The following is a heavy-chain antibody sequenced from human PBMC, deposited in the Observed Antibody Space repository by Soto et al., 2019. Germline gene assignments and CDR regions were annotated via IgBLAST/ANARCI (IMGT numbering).Heavy chain of an antibody. Sequence: SETLSLTCAVSGGSISSSNWWSWVRQPPGKGLEWIGEIYHSGSTNYNPSLKSRVTISVDKSKNQFSLKLSSVTAADTAVYYCARAGEQQLVRRFDPWGQGTLVTVSS. CDR3: ARAGEQQLVRRFDP. V-gene: IGHV4-4*02. CDR1: GGSISSSNW. D-gene: IGHD6-13*01. CDR2: IYHSGST. J-gene: IGHJ5*02.